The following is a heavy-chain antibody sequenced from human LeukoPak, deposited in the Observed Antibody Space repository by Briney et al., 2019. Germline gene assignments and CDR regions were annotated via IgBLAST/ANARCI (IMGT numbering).Heavy chain of an antibody. Sequence: GGSLRLSCAASGFTVSSNYMSWVRQAPGKGLEWVSVIYSGGSTYYADSVKGRFTISRDNSKNTLYLQMNSLRAEDTAVYYCARGDYEVGEYYFDYWGQGTLVTDSS. J-gene: IGHJ4*02. V-gene: IGHV3-66*01. D-gene: IGHD4-17*01. CDR3: ARGDYEVGEYYFDY. CDR2: IYSGGST. CDR1: GFTVSSNY.